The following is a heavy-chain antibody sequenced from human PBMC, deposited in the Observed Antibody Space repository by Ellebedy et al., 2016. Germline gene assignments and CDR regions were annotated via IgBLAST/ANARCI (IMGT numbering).Heavy chain of an antibody. CDR2: INHDGSEK. Sequence: GESLKISXAASGFIFSNHWMSWVRQAPGKGLEWVADINHDGSEKHYVDSVKGRFTISRDNAKNSVYLQMNTLRAEDTAVYYCARESGIVGASRGWDFDYWGQGTLVTVSS. J-gene: IGHJ4*02. CDR3: ARESGIVGASRGWDFDY. CDR1: GFIFSNHW. D-gene: IGHD1-26*01. V-gene: IGHV3-7*01.